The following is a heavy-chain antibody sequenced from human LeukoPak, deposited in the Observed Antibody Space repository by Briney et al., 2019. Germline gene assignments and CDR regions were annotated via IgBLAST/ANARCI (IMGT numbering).Heavy chain of an antibody. CDR3: ARDYDY. J-gene: IGHJ4*02. Sequence: SETLSLTCSVSGGSISGYYWSWIRQPAGKGLEWIGRIYSSGSTNYNPSLKSRVTMSVDTSKKQFSLKLSSVTAADTALYYCARDYDYWGQGTLVTVSS. V-gene: IGHV4-4*07. CDR1: GGSISGYY. CDR2: IYSSGST.